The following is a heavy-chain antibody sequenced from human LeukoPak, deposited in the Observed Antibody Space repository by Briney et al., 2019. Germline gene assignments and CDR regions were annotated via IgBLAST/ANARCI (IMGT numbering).Heavy chain of an antibody. D-gene: IGHD3-22*01. CDR1: GYSFTSYW. J-gene: IGHJ4*02. CDR3: ARSYYYDSSGIDY. CDR2: IYPGDSDT. V-gene: IGHV5-51*01. Sequence: GESLKISRKGSGYSFTSYWIGWVRQMPGKGLEWMGIIYPGDSDTRYSPSFQGQVTISADKSISTAYLQWSSLKASDTAMYYCARSYYYDSSGIDYWGQGTLVTVSS.